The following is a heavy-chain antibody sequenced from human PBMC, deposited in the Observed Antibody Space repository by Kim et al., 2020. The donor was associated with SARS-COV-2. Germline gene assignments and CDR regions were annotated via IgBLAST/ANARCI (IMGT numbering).Heavy chain of an antibody. Sequence: SETLSLTCAVYGGSFSGYYWSWIRQPPGKGLEWIGEINHSGSTNYNPSLKSRVTISVDTSKNQFSLKLSSVTAADTAVYYCASPANSSGGFGDAFDIWGQGTMVTVSS. CDR1: GGSFSGYY. D-gene: IGHD1-26*01. V-gene: IGHV4-34*01. J-gene: IGHJ3*02. CDR2: INHSGST. CDR3: ASPANSSGGFGDAFDI.